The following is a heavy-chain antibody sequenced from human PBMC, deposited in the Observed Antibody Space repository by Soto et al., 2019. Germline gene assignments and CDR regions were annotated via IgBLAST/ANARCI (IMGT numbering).Heavy chain of an antibody. CDR1: GFTFSSYS. V-gene: IGHV3-48*01. CDR3: ARDRSSSRPLFDY. Sequence: EVQLVESGGGLVQPGGSLRLSCAASGFTFSSYSMNWVRQAPGKGLEWVSYIGSSSSIIYYADSVKGRFTISRDNAKNSLYLRMNSLRAEDTAVYYCARDRSSSRPLFDYWGQGTLVTVSS. CDR2: IGSSSSII. J-gene: IGHJ4*02. D-gene: IGHD6-13*01.